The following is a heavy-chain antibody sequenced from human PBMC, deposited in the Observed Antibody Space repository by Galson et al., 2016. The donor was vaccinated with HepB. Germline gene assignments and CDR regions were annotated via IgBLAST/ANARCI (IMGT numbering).Heavy chain of an antibody. CDR1: GYTFINYG. V-gene: IGHV1-18*01. CDR3: VRDKRHGLDV. D-gene: IGHD1-1*01. J-gene: IGHJ6*02. CDR2: VSAANGDR. Sequence: SVKVSCKASGYTFINYGFSWVRQAPGQGLEWMGWVSAANGDRYYAQKFQGRVTVYTDTSTTTAYLELGSLRSDDTAVYYCVRDKRHGLDVWGQGTTVTVSS.